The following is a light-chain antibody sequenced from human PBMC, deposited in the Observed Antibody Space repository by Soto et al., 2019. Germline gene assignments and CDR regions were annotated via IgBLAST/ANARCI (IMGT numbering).Light chain of an antibody. CDR3: QQYGRAPLT. CDR1: QSVSSTY. V-gene: IGKV3-20*01. J-gene: IGKJ4*01. Sequence: EIVLTQSPGTLSLFPGERATLSCRASQSVSSTYLAWYQQKPGQAPRLLIYGASSRATGIPDRFSGSGSGTDFTITISRLEPEDFAVYCGQQYGRAPLTFGGGTKVEIK. CDR2: GAS.